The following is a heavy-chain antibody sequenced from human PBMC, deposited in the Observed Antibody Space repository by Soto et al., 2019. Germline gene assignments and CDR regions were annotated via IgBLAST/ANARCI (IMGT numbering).Heavy chain of an antibody. CDR1: GGSISSGGYY. CDR2: IYYSGST. D-gene: IGHD3-10*02. CDR3: ARVEYLRVRGTYNWFDP. V-gene: IGHV4-31*03. J-gene: IGHJ5*02. Sequence: SETLSLTCTVSGGSISSGGYYWSWIRQHPGKGLEWIGYIYYSGSTYYNPSLKSRVTISIDTSKNQFSLKVTSVTAADTAVYYCARVEYLRVRGTYNWFDPWGQGTLVTVSS.